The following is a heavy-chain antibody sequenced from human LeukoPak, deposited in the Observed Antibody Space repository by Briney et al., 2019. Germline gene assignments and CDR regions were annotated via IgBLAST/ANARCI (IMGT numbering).Heavy chain of an antibody. Sequence: GGSLRPSRAASGFTFGSYSMNWVRQAPGKGLEWVSFISSSSTYMYYADSVKGRFTISRDDGKNSLYLQMNSLRAEDTAVYYCVLVATYYYYGLDVWGQGTTVTVSS. CDR1: GFTFGSYS. V-gene: IGHV3-21*01. CDR3: VLVATYYYYGLDV. CDR2: ISSSSTYM. J-gene: IGHJ6*02. D-gene: IGHD2-2*01.